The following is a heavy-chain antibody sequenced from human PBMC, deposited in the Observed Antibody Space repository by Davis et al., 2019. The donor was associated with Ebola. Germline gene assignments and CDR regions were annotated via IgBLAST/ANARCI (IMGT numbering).Heavy chain of an antibody. Sequence: GGSLRLSCAASGFIVSDKYMSWVRQAPGKGLEWVSVLYSGGSAYYADSVRGRFTISRDNSKNTLYLQMNDLRAEDTAVYYCARELSAFSGYYVWGQGTLVTVSS. V-gene: IGHV3-66*01. CDR3: ARELSAFSGYYV. CDR1: GFIVSDKY. D-gene: IGHD3-22*01. J-gene: IGHJ4*02. CDR2: LYSGGSA.